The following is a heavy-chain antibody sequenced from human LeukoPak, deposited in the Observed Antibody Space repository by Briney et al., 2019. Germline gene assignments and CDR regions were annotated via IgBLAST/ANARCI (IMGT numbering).Heavy chain of an antibody. J-gene: IGHJ4*02. V-gene: IGHV3-23*01. CDR3: AKDHRSAAGRGYFDY. CDR1: GFIFSTSA. CDR2: ISGSGGST. Sequence: PGRSLRLSCAASGFIFSTSAMSWVRQAPGKGLEWVSGISGSGGSTYYVDSVKGRFTISRDNSKNTLYLQLNSLRAEDTAVYYCAKDHRSAAGRGYFDYWGQGTLVTVSS. D-gene: IGHD6-13*01.